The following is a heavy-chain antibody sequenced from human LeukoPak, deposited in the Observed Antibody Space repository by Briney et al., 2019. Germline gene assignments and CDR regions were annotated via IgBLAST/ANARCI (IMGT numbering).Heavy chain of an antibody. CDR2: IYYSGST. CDR3: ASINQAYDLYYYNGMDV. D-gene: IGHD1-14*01. J-gene: IGHJ6*02. Sequence: SQTLSLTCTVSGGSISSGGYYWSWIRQHPGKGLEWIGYIYYSGSTYYNPSLKSRVTISVDTSKNQFSLKLSSVTAADTAVYYCASINQAYDLYYYNGMDVWGQGTTVTVSS. V-gene: IGHV4-31*03. CDR1: GGSISSGGYY.